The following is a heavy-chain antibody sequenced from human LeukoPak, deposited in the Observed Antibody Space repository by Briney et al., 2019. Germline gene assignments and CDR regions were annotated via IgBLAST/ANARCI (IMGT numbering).Heavy chain of an antibody. J-gene: IGHJ4*02. CDR3: ATGGDYTDIDY. Sequence: EASVKVSCKASGYTFTSYYMHWVRQTPGQGLEWMGIINPSGGSTSYAQKFQGRVTMTEDTSTDTAYMELSSLRSEDTAVYYCATGGDYTDIDYWGQGTLVTVSS. D-gene: IGHD4-17*01. V-gene: IGHV1-46*01. CDR2: INPSGGST. CDR1: GYTFTSYY.